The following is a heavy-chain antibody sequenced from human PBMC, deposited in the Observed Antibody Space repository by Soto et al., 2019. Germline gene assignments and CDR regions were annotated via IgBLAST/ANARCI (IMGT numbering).Heavy chain of an antibody. J-gene: IGHJ4*02. V-gene: IGHV3-23*01. CDR3: ARVATGYYLYYFDS. CDR2: ISFSGGAT. CDR1: GFTFANSA. Sequence: GGSLRLSCSASGFTFANSAMNWVRQAPGKGLEWVSGISFSGGATYYRDSVKGRFTISRDNSRNTVSLQMNSLRAEDTAIYYCARVATGYYLYYFDSWGQGALVTVSS. D-gene: IGHD3-9*01.